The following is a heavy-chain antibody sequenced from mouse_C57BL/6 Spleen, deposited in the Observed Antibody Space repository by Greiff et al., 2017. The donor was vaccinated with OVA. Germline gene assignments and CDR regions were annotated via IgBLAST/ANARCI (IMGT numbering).Heavy chain of an antibody. CDR3: ARGGLLPFDY. V-gene: IGHV3-6*01. CDR1: GYSITSGYY. CDR2: ISYDGSN. Sequence: EVKVEESGPGLVKPSQSLSLTCSVTGYSITSGYYWHWIRQFPGNKLEWMGYISYDGSNNYNPSLKNRISITRDTSKNQFFLKLNSVTTEDTATYYCARGGLLPFDYWGQGTTLTVSS. J-gene: IGHJ2*01. D-gene: IGHD2-3*01.